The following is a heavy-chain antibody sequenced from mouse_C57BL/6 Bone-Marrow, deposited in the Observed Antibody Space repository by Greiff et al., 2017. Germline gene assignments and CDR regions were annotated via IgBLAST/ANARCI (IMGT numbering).Heavy chain of an antibody. Sequence: VQRVESGAELVRPGASVTLSCKASGYTFTDYEMHWVKQTPVHGLEWIGAIDPETGGTAYNQKFKGKAILTADKSSSTAYMELRSLTSEDSAVYYCTATSYFDVWGTGTTVTVSS. V-gene: IGHV1-15*01. CDR1: GYTFTDYE. CDR3: TATSYFDV. J-gene: IGHJ1*03. CDR2: IDPETGGT.